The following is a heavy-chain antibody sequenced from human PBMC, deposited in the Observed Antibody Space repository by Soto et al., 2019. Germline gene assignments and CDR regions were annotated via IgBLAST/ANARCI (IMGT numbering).Heavy chain of an antibody. CDR3: AKKLGGVGGRITMVRGVIRFY. CDR1: GFTFSSYA. J-gene: IGHJ4*02. CDR2: ISGSGGST. D-gene: IGHD3-10*01. V-gene: IGHV3-23*01. Sequence: GGSLRLSCAASGFTFSSYAMSWVRQAPGKGLEWVSAISGSGGSTYYADSVKGRFTISRDNSKNTLYLQMNSLRAEDTAVYYCAKKLGGVGGRITMVRGVIRFYWGQGTLVTVSS.